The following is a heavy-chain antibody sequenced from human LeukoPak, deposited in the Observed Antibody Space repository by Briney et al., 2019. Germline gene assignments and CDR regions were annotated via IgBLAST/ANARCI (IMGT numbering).Heavy chain of an antibody. CDR3: AKAVDVWGSYRPYYFDY. D-gene: IGHD3-16*02. CDR1: GFTFSSYA. Sequence: GGSLRLSCGASGFTFSSYAMSWVRQAPGKGLEWVSAISGSGGSTYYADSVKGRFTISKDNSENTLYLQMNSLRAEDTAVYYCAKAVDVWGSYRPYYFDYWGQGTLVTVSS. V-gene: IGHV3-23*01. CDR2: ISGSGGST. J-gene: IGHJ4*02.